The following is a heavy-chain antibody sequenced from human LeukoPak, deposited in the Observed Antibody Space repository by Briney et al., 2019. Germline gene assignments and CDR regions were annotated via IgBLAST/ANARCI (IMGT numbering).Heavy chain of an antibody. V-gene: IGHV3-23*01. CDR2: ISGSGGST. J-gene: IGHJ6*02. CDR1: GFTFSSYA. D-gene: IGHD3-3*01. Sequence: HPGGSLRLPCVASGFTFSSYAMSWVRQAPGKGLEWVSVISGSGGSTYYADSVKGRFTISRDNSKNTLYLQMNSLRAEDTAVYYCAKDFHYDFWSGSHYYGMDVWGQGATVTVSS. CDR3: AKDFHYDFWSGSHYYGMDV.